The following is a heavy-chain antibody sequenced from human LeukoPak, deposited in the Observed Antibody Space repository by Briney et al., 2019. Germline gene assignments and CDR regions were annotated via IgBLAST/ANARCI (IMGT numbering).Heavy chain of an antibody. V-gene: IGHV4-39*01. CDR1: GDSISSNTYY. CDR2: IYYSGST. CDR3: ARAWIVVVTAIHNWFDP. D-gene: IGHD2-21*02. Sequence: PSETLSLTCTVSGDSISSNTYYWGWIRQPPGKGLEWIGSIYYSGSTYFNPSLKSRVTISVDTSKNQFSLKLSSVTAADTAVYYCARAWIVVVTAIHNWFDPWGQGTLVTVSS. J-gene: IGHJ5*02.